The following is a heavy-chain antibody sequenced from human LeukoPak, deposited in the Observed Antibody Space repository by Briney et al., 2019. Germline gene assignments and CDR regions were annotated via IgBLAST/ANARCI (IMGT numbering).Heavy chain of an antibody. CDR2: INHSGST. V-gene: IGHV4-34*01. D-gene: IGHD3-22*01. CDR3: ARGRADYYDSSGYYQRVYYYYYYMDV. CDR1: GGSFSGYY. J-gene: IGHJ6*03. Sequence: PSETLSLTCAVYGGSFSGYYWSWIRQPPGKGLEWIGEINHSGSTNYNPSLKSRVTISVDTSKNQFSLKLSSVTAADTAVYYCARGRADYYDSSGYYQRVYYYYYYMDVWGKGTTVTVSS.